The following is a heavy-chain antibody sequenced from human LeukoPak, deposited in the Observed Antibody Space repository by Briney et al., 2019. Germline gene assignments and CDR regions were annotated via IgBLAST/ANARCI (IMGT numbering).Heavy chain of an antibody. CDR3: GKTTTGYSSGRNPAWPIDY. CDR1: GFTFSSYA. CDR2: IFGSGGSA. V-gene: IGHV3-23*01. D-gene: IGHD2-15*01. Sequence: GGSLRLSCTASGFTFSSYAMYWVRQPPGKGLEWVSGIFGSGGSAHYADSVKGRFTISRDNSQNTVYLQMNSLRAEDTAVYYCGKTTTGYSSGRNPAWPIDYWGQGTLVSVSS. J-gene: IGHJ4*02.